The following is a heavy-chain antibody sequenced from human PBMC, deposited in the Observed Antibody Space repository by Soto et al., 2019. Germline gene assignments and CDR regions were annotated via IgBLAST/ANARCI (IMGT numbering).Heavy chain of an antibody. V-gene: IGHV4-34*10. D-gene: IGHD5-12*01. CDR2: INHTGGT. CDR1: GGSVNGYY. CDR3: AREGSYSAYNFAHGIQLWSFDF. Sequence: SETLSLTCAVYGGSVNGYYWNWIRQPPGKGLEWIGEINHTGGTHYNPSLESRVAMSVDTSKNHFSLNLSSVTAADMAVYYCAREGSYSAYNFAHGIQLWSFDFWGQGALVTVSS. J-gene: IGHJ4*02.